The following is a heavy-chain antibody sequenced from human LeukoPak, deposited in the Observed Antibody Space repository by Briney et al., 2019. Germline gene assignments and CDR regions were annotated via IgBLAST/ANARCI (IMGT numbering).Heavy chain of an antibody. CDR1: GYTFTSYY. CDR2: INPSGGST. V-gene: IGHV1-46*01. Sequence: ASVKVSCKASGYTFTSYYMHWVRQAPGQGLEWMGIINPSGGSTSYAQKFQGRVTMTRDTSTSTVYMELSSLRSEDRAVYYCARDRVALGYYYYGMDVWGQGTTVTVSS. D-gene: IGHD2-21*01. J-gene: IGHJ6*02. CDR3: ARDRVALGYYYYGMDV.